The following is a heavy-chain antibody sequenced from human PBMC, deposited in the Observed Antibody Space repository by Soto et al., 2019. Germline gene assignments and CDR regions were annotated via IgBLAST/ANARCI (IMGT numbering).Heavy chain of an antibody. D-gene: IGHD5-12*01. CDR3: AREGSYSAYNFAHGIQLWSFDF. J-gene: IGHJ4*02. Sequence: SVTLCLTGTVSGGSLNTFYWSWVRQPAGKGLEWIGRIFSSGSTSFNPSLESRVAMSVDTSKNHFSLNLSSVTAADMAVYYCAREGSYSAYNFAHGIQLWSFDFWGQGALVTVSS. V-gene: IGHV4-4*07. CDR1: GGSLNTFY. CDR2: IFSSGST.